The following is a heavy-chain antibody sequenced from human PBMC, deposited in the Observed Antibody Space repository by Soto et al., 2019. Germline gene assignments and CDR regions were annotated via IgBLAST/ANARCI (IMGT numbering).Heavy chain of an antibody. J-gene: IGHJ4*02. CDR2: INHSGST. Sequence: PSETLSLTCAVYGGSFSGYYWSWIRQPPGKGLEWIGEINHSGSTNYNPSLKSRVTISVDTSKNQFSLKLSSVTAADTAVYYCARVVQIAAAGDDYWGQGTLVTVSS. CDR1: GGSFSGYY. V-gene: IGHV4-34*01. D-gene: IGHD6-13*01. CDR3: ARVVQIAAAGDDY.